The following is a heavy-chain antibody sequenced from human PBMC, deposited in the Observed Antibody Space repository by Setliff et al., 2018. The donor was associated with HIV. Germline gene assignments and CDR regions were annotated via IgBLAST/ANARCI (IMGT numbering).Heavy chain of an antibody. V-gene: IGHV1-69*05. Sequence: SVKVSCKASGGSFTTYAISWVRQAPGQGFEWMRGIIPLFGTANYAVKFQGRVSLTIDTSASTAYMELRSLRSDDTAVYYCARDDGGHNYAEAFDVWGQGTMVTVSS. CDR2: IIPLFGTA. CDR3: ARDDGGHNYAEAFDV. J-gene: IGHJ3*01. D-gene: IGHD3-16*01. CDR1: GGSFTTYA.